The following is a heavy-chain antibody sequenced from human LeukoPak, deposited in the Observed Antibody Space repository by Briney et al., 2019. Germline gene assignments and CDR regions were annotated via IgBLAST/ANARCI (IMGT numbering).Heavy chain of an antibody. V-gene: IGHV4-59*08. Sequence: SETLSLTCTVSGGSISPYYWSWIRQTPGKGLEWIGYILYSGTTTNYNPSLKSRVTISVDTSKNQFSLKLRSVTAADTAVYYCARHSPGTGAHYFDYWGQGTLVTVSS. D-gene: IGHD7-27*01. CDR2: ILYSGTT. CDR1: GGSISPYY. J-gene: IGHJ4*02. CDR3: ARHSPGTGAHYFDY.